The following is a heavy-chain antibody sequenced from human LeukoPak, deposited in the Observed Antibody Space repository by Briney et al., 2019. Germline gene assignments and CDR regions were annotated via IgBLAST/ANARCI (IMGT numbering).Heavy chain of an antibody. J-gene: IGHJ6*03. D-gene: IGHD2-2*02. CDR3: AKDPPTTPYCSSTSCYNYMDV. CDR1: GFTFSSYA. CDR2: ISGSGGST. V-gene: IGHV3-23*01. Sequence: GSLRLSCAASGFTFSSYAMSWVRQAPGKGLEWVSAISGSGGSTYYADSVKGRFTISRDNSKNTLYLQMNSLRAEDTAVYYCAKDPPTTPYCSSTSCYNYMDVWGKGTTVTVSS.